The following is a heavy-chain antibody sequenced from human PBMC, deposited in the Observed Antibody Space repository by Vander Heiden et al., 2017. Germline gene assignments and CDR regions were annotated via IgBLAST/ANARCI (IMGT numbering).Heavy chain of an antibody. CDR1: GFTFSSYA. Sequence: EVQLLESGGGLVQPGGSLRLSCAASGFTFSSYAMSWVRQAPGKGLGWVSAISGRGGSTYYADSVKGRFTISRDNSKNTLYLQMNSLRAEDTAVYYCAKDLVAGTPPFDYWGQGTLVTVSS. CDR2: ISGRGGST. J-gene: IGHJ4*02. CDR3: AKDLVAGTPPFDY. V-gene: IGHV3-23*01. D-gene: IGHD6-19*01.